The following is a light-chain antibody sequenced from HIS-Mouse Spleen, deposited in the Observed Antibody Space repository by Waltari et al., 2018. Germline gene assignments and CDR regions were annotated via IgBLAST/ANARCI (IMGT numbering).Light chain of an antibody. CDR2: DVS. CDR3: CSYAGSYTGV. J-gene: IGLJ1*01. V-gene: IGLV2-11*01. Sequence: QSALTQPRPVSGSPGQSVTISCTGTSRDVGGYNHVSWYQQHPGKAPKLMIYDVSKRPSGVPDRFSGSKSGNTASLTISGLQAEDEADYYCCSYAGSYTGVFGTGTKVTVL. CDR1: SRDVGGYNH.